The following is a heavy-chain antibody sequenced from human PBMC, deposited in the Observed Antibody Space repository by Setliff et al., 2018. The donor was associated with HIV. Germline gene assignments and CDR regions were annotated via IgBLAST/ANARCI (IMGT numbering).Heavy chain of an antibody. CDR2: IIPIFGTT. CDR3: ARGRNYDSSGYGDYYYYMDV. D-gene: IGHD3-22*01. CDR1: GGTFSSYP. Sequence: ASVKVSCKASGGTFSSYPISWARQAPGQGLEWMGGIIPIFGTTHYAQKFQGRVTVTADESTSTAYMQLSSLRSDDTAVYYCARGRNYDSSGYGDYYYYMDVWGKGTTVTVSS. J-gene: IGHJ6*03. V-gene: IGHV1-69*13.